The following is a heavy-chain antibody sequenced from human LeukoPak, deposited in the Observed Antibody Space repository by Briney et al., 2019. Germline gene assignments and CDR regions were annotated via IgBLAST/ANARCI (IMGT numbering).Heavy chain of an antibody. CDR3: TTGPFDYYGSASYLTNGMDV. D-gene: IGHD3-10*01. J-gene: IGHJ6*02. Sequence: PRGSLRLSCAASGFTFSNAWMSWVRQAPGKGLEWVGRIKSKTDGGTTDYTAPVKGRFTISRDDSKNTLYLQMNSLKTVDTAVYYCTTGPFDYYGSASYLTNGMDVWGQGTTVTVSS. CDR2: IKSKTDGGTT. V-gene: IGHV3-15*01. CDR1: GFTFSNAW.